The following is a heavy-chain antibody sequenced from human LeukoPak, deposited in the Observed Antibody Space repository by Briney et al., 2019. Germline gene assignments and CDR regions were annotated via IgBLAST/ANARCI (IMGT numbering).Heavy chain of an antibody. CDR3: ARVPDVDYYYFDY. CDR2: IIPIPGIA. J-gene: IGHJ4*02. D-gene: IGHD5-12*01. V-gene: IGHV1-69*04. Sequence: GASVKVSCKASGGTFSSYAISWVRQAPGQGLEWMGRIIPIPGIANYAQKFQGRVTITADKSTSTAYMELSSLRSEDTAVYYCARVPDVDYYYFDYWGQGTLVTVSS. CDR1: GGTFSSYA.